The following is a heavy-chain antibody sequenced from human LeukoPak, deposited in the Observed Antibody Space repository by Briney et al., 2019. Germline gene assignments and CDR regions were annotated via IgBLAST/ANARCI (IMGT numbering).Heavy chain of an antibody. V-gene: IGHV3-15*01. CDR3: TTDDIPYHVLTGSYLKDLDY. J-gene: IGHJ4*02. CDR2: IKGKTDGGTT. Sequence: GSLRLSCAASGFTFSNAWMSWVRQAPGKGLEWVGRIKGKTDGGTTDYAAPVKGRFTISRDDSKTTLYLQMNSPKTEDTAVYYCTTDDIPYHVLTGSYLKDLDYWGQGTLVTVSS. CDR1: GFTFSNAW. D-gene: IGHD3-9*01.